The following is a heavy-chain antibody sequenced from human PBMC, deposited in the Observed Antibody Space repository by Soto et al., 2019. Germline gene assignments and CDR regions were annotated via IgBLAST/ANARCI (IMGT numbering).Heavy chain of an antibody. CDR3: ARLEAGVKLDY. Sequence: QVQLVQSGAEVKKPGASVKISCKTSGYSFIKNAIHWVRQAPGQRPEWMGWINVGTDKTKYSEKFHGRVTITTDTSASTAYMELTSIGSEDTAVYYCARLEAGVKLDYWGQGTPVTVSS. J-gene: IGHJ4*02. CDR2: INVGTDKT. CDR1: GYSFIKNA. V-gene: IGHV1-3*01.